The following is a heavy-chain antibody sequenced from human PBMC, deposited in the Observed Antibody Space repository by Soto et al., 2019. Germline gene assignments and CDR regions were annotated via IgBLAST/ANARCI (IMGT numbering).Heavy chain of an antibody. Sequence: GGSLRLSCAASGFTLSSYSMNWVRQAPGKGLEWVSSISSSSSYIYYADSVKGRFTISRDNAKNSLYLQMNSLRAEDTAVYYCARTNGGYCSSTSCPNYHYYHGMDVWGQGSTVTVSS. CDR1: GFTLSSYS. J-gene: IGHJ6*02. D-gene: IGHD2-2*01. V-gene: IGHV3-21*01. CDR3: ARTNGGYCSSTSCPNYHYYHGMDV. CDR2: ISSSSSYI.